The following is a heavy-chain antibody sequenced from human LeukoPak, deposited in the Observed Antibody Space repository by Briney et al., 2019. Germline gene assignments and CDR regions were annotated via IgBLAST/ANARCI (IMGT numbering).Heavy chain of an antibody. J-gene: IGHJ4*02. V-gene: IGHV3-23*01. Sequence: GGSLRLSCAASGFTFSKFAMSWVRQAPGKGLEWVSGIIGSGGSTSNADSVKGRFTISRDNSKSMLYLQMNSLRAEDTAVYYCAKESPRGYSFDFWGQGTLDTVSS. CDR1: GFTFSKFA. D-gene: IGHD5-18*01. CDR2: IIGSGGST. CDR3: AKESPRGYSFDF.